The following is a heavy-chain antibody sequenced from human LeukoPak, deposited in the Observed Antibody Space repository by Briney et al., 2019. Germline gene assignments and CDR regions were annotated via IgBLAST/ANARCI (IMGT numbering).Heavy chain of an antibody. Sequence: GGSLRLSCAGSGFTVSRSYMNWVRQAPGKGLERVSLIYSGGSTYYADSVKGRFTISRDNSKNTLYLQMNSLRAEDTAVYYCARTATMVRGVIEDYWGQGTLVTVSS. CDR2: IYSGGST. J-gene: IGHJ4*02. CDR3: ARTATMVRGVIEDY. CDR1: GFTVSRSY. D-gene: IGHD3-10*01. V-gene: IGHV3-66*01.